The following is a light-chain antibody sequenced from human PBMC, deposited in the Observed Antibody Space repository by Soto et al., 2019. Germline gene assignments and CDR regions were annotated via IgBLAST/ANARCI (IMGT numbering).Light chain of an antibody. CDR3: QQYGRSPLLYS. CDR2: GSS. Sequence: EIVLTQSPGTLSLSPGERATLSCTTSQSVNSNFLAWYQQKPDQAPRLLVYGSSTRAAGVPDRFSGSGSGTDFTLTISRLEPKEFAVYYCQQYGRSPLLYSFGQGTKLGVK. V-gene: IGKV3-20*01. CDR1: QSVNSNF. J-gene: IGKJ2*01.